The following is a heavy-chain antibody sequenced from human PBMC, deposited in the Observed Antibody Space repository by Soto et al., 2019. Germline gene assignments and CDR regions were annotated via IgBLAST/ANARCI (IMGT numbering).Heavy chain of an antibody. D-gene: IGHD5-18*01. CDR3: AREVRRYSYGSSYYYGMDV. Sequence: ASVKVSCKASGYTFTSYYMHWVRQAPGQGLEWMGIINPSGGSTSYAQKFQGRVTMTRDTSTSTVYMELSSLRSEDTAVYYCAREVRRYSYGSSYYYGMDVWGQGTTVTVSS. J-gene: IGHJ6*02. V-gene: IGHV1-46*01. CDR2: INPSGGST. CDR1: GYTFTSYY.